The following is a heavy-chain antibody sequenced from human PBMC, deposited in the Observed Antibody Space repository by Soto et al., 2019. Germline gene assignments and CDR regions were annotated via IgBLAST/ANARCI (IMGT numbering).Heavy chain of an antibody. Sequence: PGGSLRLSCAASGFTISDHYMDWVRQAPGKGLEWVGRTRNKANSYSTEYAASVKGRFTISRDDSENSLYLQMNSLKIEDTAVYYCARVTIFGSGVAFDIWGQGTMVTVSS. D-gene: IGHD3-3*01. CDR3: ARVTIFGSGVAFDI. J-gene: IGHJ3*02. CDR2: TRNKANSYST. V-gene: IGHV3-72*01. CDR1: GFTISDHY.